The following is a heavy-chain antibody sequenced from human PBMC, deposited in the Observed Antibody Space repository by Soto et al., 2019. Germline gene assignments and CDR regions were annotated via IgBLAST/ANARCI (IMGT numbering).Heavy chain of an antibody. V-gene: IGHV3-30*03. CDR2: VAHDGSNE. J-gene: IGHJ4*02. Sequence: GGSLRLSCAASGFTFSSYGMHWVRQAPGKGLEWVADVAHDGSNEHYGDSVKGRFTISRDNSKNTLYLQMNSLSAADTAVYYCARDSYDYWGQGTLVTVSS. CDR1: GFTFSSYG. CDR3: ARDSYDY.